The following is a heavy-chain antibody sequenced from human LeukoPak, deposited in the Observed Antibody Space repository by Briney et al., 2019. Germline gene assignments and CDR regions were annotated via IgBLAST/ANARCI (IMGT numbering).Heavy chain of an antibody. CDR2: IYPGDSDT. V-gene: IGHV5-51*01. CDR3: ARRISGYYIDY. D-gene: IGHD1-26*01. Sequence: GESLKISCKGSGYSFTSYWIGWVRQMPGKGLEWMGIIYPGDSDTRYSPSFQGQVTISADKSISTAYLRWSSLKASDTAIYFCARRISGYYIDYWGQGTLVSVSS. J-gene: IGHJ4*02. CDR1: GYSFTSYW.